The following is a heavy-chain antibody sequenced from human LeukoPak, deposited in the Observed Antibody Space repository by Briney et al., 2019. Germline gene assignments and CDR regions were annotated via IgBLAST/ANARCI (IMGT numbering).Heavy chain of an antibody. CDR1: GFTFSSYS. CDR3: ARAYYYDSSGYYYLTPDY. V-gene: IGHV3-21*01. CDR2: ISSSSSYI. J-gene: IGHJ4*02. Sequence: GGSLRLSCAASGFTFSSYSMNWVRQAPGKGLEWVSSISSSSSYIYYADSVKGRFTISRDNAKNSLYLQMNSLRAEDTAVYYCARAYYYDSSGYYYLTPDYWGQGTLVTVSS. D-gene: IGHD3-22*01.